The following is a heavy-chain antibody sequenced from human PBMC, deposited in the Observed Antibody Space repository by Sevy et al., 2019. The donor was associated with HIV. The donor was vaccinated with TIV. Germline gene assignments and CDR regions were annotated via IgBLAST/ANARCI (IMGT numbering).Heavy chain of an antibody. J-gene: IGHJ3*02. CDR2: ISYGGSSK. V-gene: IGHV3-30*18. Sequence: GGSLRLSCAASGFNFSSYGMHWVRQAPGKGLEWVAVISYGGSSKYYAESVKGRFTISRDNSKNTLYLQISSLRAEDTAVYYCAKESGSYYDFWSGHDAFDIWGQGTMVTVSS. D-gene: IGHD3-3*01. CDR3: AKESGSYYDFWSGHDAFDI. CDR1: GFNFSSYG.